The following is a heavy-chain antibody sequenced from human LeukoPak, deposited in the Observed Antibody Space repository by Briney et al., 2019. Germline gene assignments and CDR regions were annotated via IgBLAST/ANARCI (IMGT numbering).Heavy chain of an antibody. CDR1: GDSISRYY. J-gene: IGHJ5*02. D-gene: IGHD3-10*01. CDR2: IYNGGII. V-gene: IGHV4-4*07. Sequence: SETLSLTCTVSGDSISRYYWSWIRQPAGKGLEWIGRIYNGGIITYNPSLKSRVTMSIDTSNNQFSLRLRFVTAADTAVYYYARDSGTTGEVKFDPWGQGTLVTVSS. CDR3: ARDSGTTGEVKFDP.